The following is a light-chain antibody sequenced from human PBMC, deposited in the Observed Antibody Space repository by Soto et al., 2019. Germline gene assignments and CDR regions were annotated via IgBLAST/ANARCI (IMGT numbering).Light chain of an antibody. CDR2: ATS. CDR3: QQYDNWPPWT. V-gene: IGKV3-11*01. J-gene: IGKJ1*01. CDR1: HSVTSDY. Sequence: EIVLTQSPVTLSLSPGERATLSCRASHSVTSDYLAWYQQKPGQPPRLIIYATSNRASGIPARFSGSGSGTDFTLTISSLESEDFAVYYCQQYDNWPPWTFGQGTKVE.